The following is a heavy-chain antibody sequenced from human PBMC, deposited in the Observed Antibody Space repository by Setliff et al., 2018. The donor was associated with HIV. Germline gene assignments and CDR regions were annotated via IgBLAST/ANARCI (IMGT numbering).Heavy chain of an antibody. D-gene: IGHD6-13*01. J-gene: IGHJ5*02. V-gene: IGHV4-39*01. CDR3: ARRGSSWYSHWFDP. CDR1: GGSITNTDYY. CDR2: ISYSGNA. Sequence: SETLSLTCTVSGGSITNTDYYWGWVRQSPGKGLEWIGTISYSGNAYYNPSLKSRVTISVDTSKSQFSLNVKSMTAADTAIYYCARRGSSWYSHWFDPWGQGTLVTVSS.